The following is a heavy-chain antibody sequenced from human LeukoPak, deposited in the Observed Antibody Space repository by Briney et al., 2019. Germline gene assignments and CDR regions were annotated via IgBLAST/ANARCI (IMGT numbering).Heavy chain of an antibody. CDR2: IRPSGDNT. Sequence: GGSLRLSCAASGFTFSSYDMTWVRQAPGRGLEWVSSIRPSGDNTYYADSVKGRFTISRDNSKNTLYLQMNSLRAEDTALYYCAKGLERESRLDSWGQGTLVTVSS. CDR1: GFTFSSYD. CDR3: AKGLERESRLDS. J-gene: IGHJ4*02. D-gene: IGHD1-1*01. V-gene: IGHV3-23*01.